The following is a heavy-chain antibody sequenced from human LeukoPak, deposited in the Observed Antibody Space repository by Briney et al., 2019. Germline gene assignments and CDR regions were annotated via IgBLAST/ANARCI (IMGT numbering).Heavy chain of an antibody. CDR2: IYYSGST. CDR1: GYSISSGYY. V-gene: IGHV4-61*01. J-gene: IGHJ3*02. CDR3: ARISSGWPYDAFDI. D-gene: IGHD6-19*01. Sequence: SETLSLTCTVSGYSISSGYYWSWIRQPPGKGLEWIGYIYYSGSTNYNPSLKSRVTISVDTSKNQFSLKLSSVTAADTAVYYCARISSGWPYDAFDIWGQGTMVTVSS.